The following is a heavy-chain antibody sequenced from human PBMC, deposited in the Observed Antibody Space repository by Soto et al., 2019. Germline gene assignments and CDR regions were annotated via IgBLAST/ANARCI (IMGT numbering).Heavy chain of an antibody. Sequence: GGSLRLSCAASGFTFSIYAMSWVRHAPGKGLEWVSAISGSGGSTYYADSVKGRFTISRDNSKNTLYLQMNSLRAEDTAVYYCAKASAYYDFWSGYYTTEYYYGMDVWGQGTTVTVSS. CDR3: AKASAYYDFWSGYYTTEYYYGMDV. V-gene: IGHV3-23*01. CDR2: ISGSGGST. CDR1: GFTFSIYA. D-gene: IGHD3-3*01. J-gene: IGHJ6*02.